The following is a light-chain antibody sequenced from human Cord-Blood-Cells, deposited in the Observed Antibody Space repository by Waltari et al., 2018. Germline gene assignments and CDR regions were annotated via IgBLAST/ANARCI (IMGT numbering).Light chain of an antibody. J-gene: IGLJ3*02. CDR3: SSYTSSSSWV. CDR1: SSDVGGYNY. Sequence: QSALTQPASVSGSPGQSITISCTGTSSDVGGYNYVSWSQQHPGKAPKLMIYDFSKRPSGVSKRFSGSKSGNTASLTISGLQAEDEADYYCSSYTSSSSWVFGGGTKLTVL. CDR2: DFS. V-gene: IGLV2-14*01.